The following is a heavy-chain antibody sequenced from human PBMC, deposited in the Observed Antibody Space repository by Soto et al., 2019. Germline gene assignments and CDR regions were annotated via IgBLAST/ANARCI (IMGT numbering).Heavy chain of an antibody. D-gene: IGHD6-13*01. V-gene: IGHV1-69*12. Sequence: QVQLVQSGAEVKKPGSSVKVSCKASGGTFSSYAISWVRQAPGQGLEWMGGIIPIFGTANYAQKFQGRVTITADESTSTAYMQLSSLRSEDTAVYYCARQLLARERPEDWQQPSDYWGQGTLVTVSS. J-gene: IGHJ4*02. CDR2: IIPIFGTA. CDR3: ARQLLARERPEDWQQPSDY. CDR1: GGTFSSYA.